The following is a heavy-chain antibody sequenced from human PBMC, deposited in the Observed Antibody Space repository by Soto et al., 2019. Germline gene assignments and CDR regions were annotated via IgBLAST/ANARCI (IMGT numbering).Heavy chain of an antibody. CDR3: AKGELSSSWYTLFDY. V-gene: IGHV3-23*01. CDR2: ISGSGGRT. J-gene: IGHJ4*02. D-gene: IGHD6-13*01. CDR1: GFTFSNYA. Sequence: GGSLRLSCAASGFTFSNYAMSWVRQAPGKGLEWVSGISGSGGRTFYADSVKGRFTISRDNSKNTLYVQMSSLRAEDTAVYYCAKGELSSSWYTLFDYWGQGTLVTVSS.